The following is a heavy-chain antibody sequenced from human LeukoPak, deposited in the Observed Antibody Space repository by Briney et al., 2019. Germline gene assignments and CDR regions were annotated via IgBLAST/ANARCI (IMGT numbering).Heavy chain of an antibody. Sequence: GGSLRLSCAASGFTFDDYAMHWVRQAPGKGLEWVSAISGSGGSTYYADSVKGRFTISRDNSKNTLYLQMNSLRAEDTAVYYCAHFKGYCSGGSCSGYWGQGTLVTVSS. CDR2: ISGSGGST. J-gene: IGHJ4*02. D-gene: IGHD2-15*01. CDR1: GFTFDDYA. CDR3: AHFKGYCSGGSCSGY. V-gene: IGHV3-23*01.